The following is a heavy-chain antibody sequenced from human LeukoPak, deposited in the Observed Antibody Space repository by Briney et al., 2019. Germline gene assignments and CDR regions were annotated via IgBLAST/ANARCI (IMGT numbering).Heavy chain of an antibody. Sequence: SETLSLTCTVSGGSISSYYWSWIRQPAGKGLEWIGRIYTSGSTNYNPSLKSRVTMSVDTSKNQFSLKLSSVTAADTAVYYCARGAKYSYYYYMDVWGKGTTVTVSS. CDR3: ARGAKYSYYYYMDV. D-gene: IGHD5-18*01. CDR1: GGSISSYY. CDR2: IYTSGST. J-gene: IGHJ6*03. V-gene: IGHV4-4*07.